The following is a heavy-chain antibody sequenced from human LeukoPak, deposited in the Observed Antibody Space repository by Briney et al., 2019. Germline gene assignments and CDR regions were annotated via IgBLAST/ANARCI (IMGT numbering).Heavy chain of an antibody. Sequence: GGSLRLSCAASGPIVSNNYMSWVRQAPGKGLEWVSVIYSGGNTYYADSVKGRFTISRDNSKNTLYLQMSSLRAEDTAVYYCARGYGSGSPGDYWGQGTLVTVSS. D-gene: IGHD3-10*01. CDR1: GPIVSNNY. J-gene: IGHJ4*02. V-gene: IGHV3-53*01. CDR2: IYSGGNT. CDR3: ARGYGSGSPGDY.